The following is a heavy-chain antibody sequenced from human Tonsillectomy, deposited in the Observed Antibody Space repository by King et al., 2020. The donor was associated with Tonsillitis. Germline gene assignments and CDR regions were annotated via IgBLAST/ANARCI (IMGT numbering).Heavy chain of an antibody. CDR1: GLTFSSST. V-gene: IGHV3-21*01. Sequence: VQLVESGGGLVKPGGSLRLSCAASGLTFSSSTMNWVRQAPGKGLEWVSSISSSRRYIYYADSVKGRFTISRDNAKNSLYLQMNSLRAKDTGFYYCARGRASGIVVVAAGDSFDIWGQGTMVTVSS. CDR2: ISSSRRYI. J-gene: IGHJ3*02. D-gene: IGHD2-21*02. CDR3: ARGRASGIVVVAAGDSFDI.